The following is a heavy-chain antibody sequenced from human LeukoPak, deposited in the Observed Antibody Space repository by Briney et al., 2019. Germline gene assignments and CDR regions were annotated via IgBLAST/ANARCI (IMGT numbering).Heavy chain of an antibody. CDR1: GGSISNYY. CDR2: MYTRGST. J-gene: IGHJ4*02. V-gene: IGHV4-4*07. Sequence: SETLSLTCTVSGGSISNYYWSWIRQPAGKGLEWIGRMYTRGSTNYNPPLKSRVTMSVDTSKNQFSLKLSSVTAADTAVYYCARVRYYGSGSYYRFDYWGQGTLVTVSS. D-gene: IGHD3-10*01. CDR3: ARVRYYGSGSYYRFDY.